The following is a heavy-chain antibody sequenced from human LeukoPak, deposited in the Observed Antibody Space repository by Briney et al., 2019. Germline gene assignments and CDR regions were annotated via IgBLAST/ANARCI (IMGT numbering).Heavy chain of an antibody. Sequence: PSETLSLTCAVYGGSFSGYYWSWIRQPPGKGLEWIGEINHSGSTNYNPSLKSRVTISVDTSKNQFSLKLSSVTAADTAVYYCARGAPMTTVVQEYYFDYWGQGTLVTVSS. J-gene: IGHJ4*02. D-gene: IGHD4-23*01. CDR1: GGSFSGYY. V-gene: IGHV4-34*01. CDR3: ARGAPMTTVVQEYYFDY. CDR2: INHSGST.